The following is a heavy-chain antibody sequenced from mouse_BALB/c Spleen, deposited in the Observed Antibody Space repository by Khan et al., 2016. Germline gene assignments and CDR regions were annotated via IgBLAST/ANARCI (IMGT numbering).Heavy chain of an antibody. CDR1: GYTFTDYD. CDR3: ARGTTALYYALDY. J-gene: IGHJ4*01. V-gene: IGHV1S137*01. Sequence: QVQLKESGAELVRPGVSVKISCKGSGYTFTDYDMHWVKQSHAKSLEWIGIISTYYGDATYNQKFKGKATMTVDKSSNTAYMELARLTSEDSAIYYCARGTTALYYALDYWGQGTSVTVSS. D-gene: IGHD1-2*01. CDR2: ISTYYGDA.